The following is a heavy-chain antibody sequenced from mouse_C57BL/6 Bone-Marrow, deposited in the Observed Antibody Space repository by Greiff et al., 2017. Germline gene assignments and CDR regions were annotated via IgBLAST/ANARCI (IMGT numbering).Heavy chain of an antibody. J-gene: IGHJ3*01. Sequence: QVQLQQPGAELVKPGASVKLSCKASGYTFTSYWMHWVKQRPGQGLEWIGMIHPNSGSTNYNEKFKSKATLTVDKSSSTTYMHLSSLTSEASAVCDCASGYYVGFAYGGQGTLGTVSA. CDR3: ASGYYVGFAY. CDR1: GYTFTSYW. V-gene: IGHV1-64*01. CDR2: IHPNSGST. D-gene: IGHD2-3*01.